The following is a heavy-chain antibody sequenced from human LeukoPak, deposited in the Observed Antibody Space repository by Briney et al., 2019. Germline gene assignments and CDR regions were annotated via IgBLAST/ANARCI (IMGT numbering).Heavy chain of an antibody. CDR3: ARECSSASCPYFFDN. CDR1: GFTFSSYS. V-gene: IGHV3-48*04. CDR2: ISSSSTI. Sequence: GGSLRLSCAAAGFTFSSYSMNWVRQAPGKGLEWVSYISSSSTIYYADSVKGRFTVSRDNPWNLLYLQMDNLRAEDTAVYFCARECSSASCPYFFDNWGQGTLVTVSS. D-gene: IGHD2-2*01. J-gene: IGHJ4*02.